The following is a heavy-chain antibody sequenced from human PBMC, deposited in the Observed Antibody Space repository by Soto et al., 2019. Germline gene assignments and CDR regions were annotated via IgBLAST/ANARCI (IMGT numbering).Heavy chain of an antibody. Sequence: QLGGSLRLSCAASGFTFSSYAMSWVRQAPGKGLEWVSAISGSGGSTYYADSVKGRFTISRDNSKNTLYLQMNSLRAEDTAVYYCAKGDSSSWYVNSGMDVWGQGTTVTVSS. J-gene: IGHJ6*02. V-gene: IGHV3-23*01. CDR3: AKGDSSSWYVNSGMDV. D-gene: IGHD6-13*01. CDR1: GFTFSSYA. CDR2: ISGSGGST.